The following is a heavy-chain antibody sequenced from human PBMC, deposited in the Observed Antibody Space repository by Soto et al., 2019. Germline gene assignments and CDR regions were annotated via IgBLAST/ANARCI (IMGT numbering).Heavy chain of an antibody. D-gene: IGHD2-8*01. CDR1: GGSISSGGYY. V-gene: IGHV4-31*03. Sequence: NPSETLSLTCTVSGGSISSGGYYWSWIRQHPGKGLEWIGYIYYSGSTYYNPSLKSRVTISVDTSKNQFSLKLSSVTAADTAVYYCARTEPSDHCTNGVCGTAFDYWGQGTLVTVSS. CDR2: IYYSGST. CDR3: ARTEPSDHCTNGVCGTAFDY. J-gene: IGHJ4*02.